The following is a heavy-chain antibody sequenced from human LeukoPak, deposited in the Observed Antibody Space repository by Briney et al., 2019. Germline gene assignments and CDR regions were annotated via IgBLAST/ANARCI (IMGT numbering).Heavy chain of an antibody. D-gene: IGHD1-7*01. CDR2: INHSGST. J-gene: IGHJ4*02. CDR3: ARANYGPDY. V-gene: IGHV4-34*01. Sequence: PSETLSLTCAVYGGSFSGYYWSWIRQPPGKGLEWIGEINHSGSTNYNPSLKSRVTISVDTSKNQFSLKLSSVTAADTAVYYCARANYGPDYWGQGTLVTVSS. CDR1: GGSFSGYY.